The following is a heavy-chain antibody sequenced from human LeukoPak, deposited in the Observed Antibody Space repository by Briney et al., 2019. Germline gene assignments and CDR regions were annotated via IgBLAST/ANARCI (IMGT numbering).Heavy chain of an antibody. CDR2: ITSSGTTI. Sequence: GGSLRLSCAASGFTFSSYEMNWVRQAPGKGLEWVSYITSSGTTIYYADSVKGRFTISRDNAKNSLYLQMNSLRAEDTAVYYCARLTTMTTTGGPFDYWGQGTLVTVSS. CDR3: ARLTTMTTTGGPFDY. CDR1: GFTFSSYE. J-gene: IGHJ4*02. D-gene: IGHD4-17*01. V-gene: IGHV3-48*03.